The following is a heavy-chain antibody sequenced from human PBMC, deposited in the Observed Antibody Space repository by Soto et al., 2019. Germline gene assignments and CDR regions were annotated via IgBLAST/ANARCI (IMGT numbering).Heavy chain of an antibody. CDR3: ARALPYYYDSSGYHFDY. V-gene: IGHV1-69*13. J-gene: IGHJ4*02. CDR2: IIPIFGTA. D-gene: IGHD3-22*01. CDR1: GGTFSSYA. Sequence: VKVSCKASGGTFSSYAISWVRQAPGQGLEWMGGIIPIFGTANYAQKFQGRVTITADESTSTAYMELSSLRSEDTAVYYCARALPYYYDSSGYHFDYWGQGTLVTVSS.